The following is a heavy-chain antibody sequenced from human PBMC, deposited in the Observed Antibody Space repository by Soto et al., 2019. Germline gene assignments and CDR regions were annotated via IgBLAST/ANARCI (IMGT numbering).Heavy chain of an antibody. CDR1: GGSISSSSYY. V-gene: IGHV4-39*01. D-gene: IGHD6-13*01. Sequence: PSETLSLTCTVSGGSISSSSYYWGWIRQPPGKGREWIGSIYYSGSTYYNPSLKSRVTISVDTPKNQFSLKLSSVTAADTAVYYYASYSRSWYPIDYWRQGALVTVSS. CDR2: IYYSGST. CDR3: ASYSRSWYPIDY. J-gene: IGHJ4*02.